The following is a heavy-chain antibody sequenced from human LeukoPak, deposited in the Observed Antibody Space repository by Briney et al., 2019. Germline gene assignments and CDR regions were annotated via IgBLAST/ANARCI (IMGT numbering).Heavy chain of an antibody. CDR2: IYSAGNT. CDR3: ATMVTSPTYYYDSSGYEDY. J-gene: IGHJ4*02. Sequence: GSLRLSCAASGFTVSDNYMTWVRQAPGKGLEWVSVIYSAGNTNYADSVKGRFTLSRDNSKNTLYLQMNSLRAEDTAVYYCATMVTSPTYYYDSSGYEDYWGQGTLVTVSS. D-gene: IGHD3-22*01. V-gene: IGHV3-53*01. CDR1: GFTVSDNY.